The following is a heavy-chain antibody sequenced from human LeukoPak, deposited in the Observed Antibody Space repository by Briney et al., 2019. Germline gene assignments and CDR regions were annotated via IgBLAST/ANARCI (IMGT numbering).Heavy chain of an antibody. V-gene: IGHV3-74*01. D-gene: IGHD6-19*01. J-gene: IGHJ4*02. Sequence: GGSLSLSCAASGFTFSNYWMNWVRQAPGEGLVWVSRVNSDRRSVAYADSVQGRFTISTDNTKNTVYLQMDSLRAEDTAVYYCTRELNNGWDSWGQGTLVSVSS. CDR1: GFTFSNYW. CDR3: TRELNNGWDS. CDR2: VNSDRRSV.